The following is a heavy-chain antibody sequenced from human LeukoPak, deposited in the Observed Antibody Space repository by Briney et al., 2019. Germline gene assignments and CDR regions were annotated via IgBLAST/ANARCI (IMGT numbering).Heavy chain of an antibody. CDR2: ISSISSTI. V-gene: IGHV3-48*01. CDR3: AKDSDFWSGYFHY. Sequence: GGSLRLSCTASGFTFNGYGMNWVRQAPGKGLEWVSYISSISSTIYYSDSVKGRFTISRDNAKNSLYLQMNSLRAEDTAVYYCAKDSDFWSGYFHYWGQGTLVTVSS. D-gene: IGHD3-3*01. J-gene: IGHJ4*02. CDR1: GFTFNGYG.